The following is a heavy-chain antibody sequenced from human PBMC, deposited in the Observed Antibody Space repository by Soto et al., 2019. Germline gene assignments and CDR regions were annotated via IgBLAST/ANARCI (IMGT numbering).Heavy chain of an antibody. CDR2: ISGNGGRT. Sequence: LRLSCAASGFTFSTFAMNWVRQAPGKGLEWVSGISGNGGRTNYADSVKGRFTISRDNSKNTLYLQMNTVRAEDTAVYYCAKERVTTTSFDYWGQGTLVTVSS. D-gene: IGHD4-17*01. J-gene: IGHJ4*02. V-gene: IGHV3-23*01. CDR1: GFTFSTFA. CDR3: AKERVTTTSFDY.